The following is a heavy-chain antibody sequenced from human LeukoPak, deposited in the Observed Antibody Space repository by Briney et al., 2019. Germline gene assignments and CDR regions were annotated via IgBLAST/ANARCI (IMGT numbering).Heavy chain of an antibody. V-gene: IGHV3-30*02. Sequence: GGSLRLSCAAPGFTFSNYGMHWVRQAPGKGLEWVAFIRYDGSNKHYADSVKGRFTISRDNSKNTLYLQMNSLRAEDTAVYYCTSGLLGYNSGWGRYAFDIWGQGTMVTVSS. CDR2: IRYDGSNK. CDR3: TSGLLGYNSGWGRYAFDI. J-gene: IGHJ3*02. D-gene: IGHD6-19*01. CDR1: GFTFSNYG.